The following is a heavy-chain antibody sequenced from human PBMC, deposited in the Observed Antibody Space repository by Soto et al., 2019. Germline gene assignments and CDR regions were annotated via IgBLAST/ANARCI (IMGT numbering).Heavy chain of an antibody. Sequence: EVQLLESGGALEHPGGCLRLFCAAAGFAFSTYAMTWVRQAPGKGLEWVSVISGSGGSSCYAASVKGRFTISRDNSKNTLFLQMNGLRAEDTAVYYCAKVTKRAAAGRYEYYKYGMDVWGQGTTVTVSS. D-gene: IGHD6-13*01. CDR2: ISGSGGSS. V-gene: IGHV3-23*01. CDR1: GFAFSTYA. CDR3: AKVTKRAAAGRYEYYKYGMDV. J-gene: IGHJ6*02.